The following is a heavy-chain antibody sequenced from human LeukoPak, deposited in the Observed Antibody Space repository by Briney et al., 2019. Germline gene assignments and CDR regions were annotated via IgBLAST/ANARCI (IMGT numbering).Heavy chain of an antibody. Sequence: SETLSLTCTVSGGSISNYYWSWSRQPPGTGLEWIGYIYYSGSTNYNPSLKSRVTMSVDTSKNQFSLKLSSVTAADTAVYYCAREGQWLVRGYYYMDVWGKGTTVTVSS. CDR3: AREGQWLVRGYYYMDV. CDR1: GGSISNYY. V-gene: IGHV4-59*12. J-gene: IGHJ6*03. CDR2: IYYSGST. D-gene: IGHD6-19*01.